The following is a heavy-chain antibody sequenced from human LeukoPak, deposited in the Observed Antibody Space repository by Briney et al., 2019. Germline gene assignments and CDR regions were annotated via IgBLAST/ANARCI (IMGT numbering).Heavy chain of an antibody. D-gene: IGHD1-7*01. CDR1: GFIFSSYA. V-gene: IGHV3-23*01. Sequence: PSETLTLTCAASGFIFSSYAMTWVRQAPGKGLEWVPGINDSGANTYYADSVKGRFTISRDNSKDTLSLQMDSLRAEDTAIYYCAKLGGPYNWDYAGLNYMDVWGKGTTFTVSS. CDR2: INDSGANT. CDR3: AKLGGPYNWDYAGLNYMDV. J-gene: IGHJ6*03.